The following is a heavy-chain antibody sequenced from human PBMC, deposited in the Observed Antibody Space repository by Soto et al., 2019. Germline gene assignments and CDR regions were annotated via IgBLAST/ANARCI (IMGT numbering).Heavy chain of an antibody. J-gene: IGHJ6*02. CDR1: GGSISSSKW. CDR2: IDQNGIT. V-gene: IGHV4-4*02. Sequence: SETLSLTCDVSGGSISSSKWWTWVRQPPGKGLEWIGKIDQNGITNYNPSLESRVTISKDKSTSQLFLNLTSVTAADTAMYYCVRMNRDYYYYGMDVWGQGTTVTVSS. CDR3: VRMNRDYYYYGMDV.